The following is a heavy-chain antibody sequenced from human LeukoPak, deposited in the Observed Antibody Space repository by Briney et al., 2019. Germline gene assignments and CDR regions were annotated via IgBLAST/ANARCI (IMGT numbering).Heavy chain of an antibody. J-gene: IGHJ5*02. D-gene: IGHD3-10*01. Sequence: GGSLRLSCAASGFTLSNYAMHWVRQAPGKGLEWVAIITYDGSNKDYADVVKGRFTISRDNSKNTLYLQMNSLRAEDTALYYCARDLMRYGSGRYDWFDPWGQGTLVTVSS. CDR3: ARDLMRYGSGRYDWFDP. CDR1: GFTLSNYA. CDR2: ITYDGSNK. V-gene: IGHV3-30*04.